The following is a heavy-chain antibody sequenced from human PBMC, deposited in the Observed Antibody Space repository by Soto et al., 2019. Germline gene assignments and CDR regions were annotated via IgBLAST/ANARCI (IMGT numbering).Heavy chain of an antibody. Sequence: ASVKVSCKASGGTFSSYAISWVRQAPGQGLEWMGGIIPIFGTANYAQKFQGRVTITADESTSTAYMELSSLRSEDTAVYYCARGPGRWLLFDYWGQGTLVTVSS. CDR2: IIPIFGTA. CDR3: ARGPGRWLLFDY. CDR1: GGTFSSYA. J-gene: IGHJ4*02. V-gene: IGHV1-69*13. D-gene: IGHD5-12*01.